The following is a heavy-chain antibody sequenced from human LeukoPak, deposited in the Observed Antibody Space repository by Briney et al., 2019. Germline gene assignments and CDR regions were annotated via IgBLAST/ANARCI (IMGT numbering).Heavy chain of an antibody. J-gene: IGHJ3*02. V-gene: IGHV3-20*04. CDR2: INWNDGR. D-gene: IGHD3-22*01. CDR3: ARGRITMIQVVMDAFDM. CDR1: GFTFDDYA. Sequence: GGSLRLSCAASGFTFDDYAMSWIRQVPGKVLEWVSGINWNDGRGYADSVKGRFTISRDNAKNSLYLQMNSLRAEDTALYYCARGRITMIQVVMDAFDMWGQGTMVIVSS.